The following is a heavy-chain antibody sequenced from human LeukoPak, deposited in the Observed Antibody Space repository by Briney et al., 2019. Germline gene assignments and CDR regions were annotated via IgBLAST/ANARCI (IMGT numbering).Heavy chain of an antibody. J-gene: IGHJ4*02. CDR2: ISYDGSNK. D-gene: IGHD5-12*01. CDR1: GFTFSSYA. Sequence: GGTLRLSCAASGFTFSSYAMHWVRQAPGKGLEWVAVISYDGSNKYYADSVKGRFTISRDNSKDTLYLQMNSLRAEDTAVYYCASASGYDYLDSFDYWGQGTLVTVSS. CDR3: ASASGYDYLDSFDY. V-gene: IGHV3-30*04.